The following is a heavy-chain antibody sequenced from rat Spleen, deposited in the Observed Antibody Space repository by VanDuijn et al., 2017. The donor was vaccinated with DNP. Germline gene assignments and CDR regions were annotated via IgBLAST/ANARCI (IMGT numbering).Heavy chain of an antibody. V-gene: IGHV5-27*01. CDR3: TTDFERGY. Sequence: EVKLVESGGGLVQPGRSLKLSCAASGFNFNDYWMGWVRQAPKEGLEWVATISTSGTRTYYPDSVKGRFTISRDNAKSTLYLQMDSLRSEDTATYYCTTDFERGYWGQGVMVTVSS. CDR2: ISTSGTRT. J-gene: IGHJ2*01. CDR1: GFNFNDYW. D-gene: IGHD1-11*01.